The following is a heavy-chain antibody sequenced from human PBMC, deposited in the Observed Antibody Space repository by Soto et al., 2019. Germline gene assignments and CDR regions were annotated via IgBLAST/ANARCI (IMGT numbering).Heavy chain of an antibody. J-gene: IGHJ4*02. V-gene: IGHV1-2*04. CDR1: GYTFTGYY. D-gene: IGHD5-12*01. CDR3: ARDTRGYSGQGGFDY. CDR2: INPNSGGT. Sequence: VSVKVSCKASGYTFTGYYMHWVRQAPGQGLEWMGWINPNSGGTNYAQKFQGWVTMTRDTSISTAYMELSRLRSDDTAVYYCARDTRGYSGQGGFDYWGQGTLVTVSS.